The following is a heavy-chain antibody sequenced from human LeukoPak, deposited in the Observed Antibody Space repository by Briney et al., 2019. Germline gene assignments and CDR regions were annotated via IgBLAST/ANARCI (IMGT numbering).Heavy chain of an antibody. J-gene: IGHJ4*02. V-gene: IGHV4-38-2*02. CDR1: GYSISSGYY. CDR2: IFDNGGT. CDR3: ARSGGVASYYFDY. D-gene: IGHD2-15*01. Sequence: SETLSLTCTVSGYSISSGYYWGWIRQPPGKGLAWIGYIFDNGGTNYNPSLKSRVTISVDTSKNQFSLKLSSVTAADTAVYYCARSGGVASYYFDYWGQGILVTVSS.